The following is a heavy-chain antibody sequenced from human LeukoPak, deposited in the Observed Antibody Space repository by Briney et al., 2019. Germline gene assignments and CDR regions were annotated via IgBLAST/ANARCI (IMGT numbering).Heavy chain of an antibody. D-gene: IGHD3-22*01. V-gene: IGHV3-33*01. CDR1: GFIFSNYG. J-gene: IGHJ4*02. Sequence: GGSLRLSCAAYGFIFSNYGMHCVRQAPGKGLEWVAVIWFDGSNQYHADAVKGRFTISRDNSKNTLYLQMSSLRAEDTALYYCARDDFAGDSSGYIDYWGQGTLVTVSS. CDR3: ARDDFAGDSSGYIDY. CDR2: IWFDGSNQ.